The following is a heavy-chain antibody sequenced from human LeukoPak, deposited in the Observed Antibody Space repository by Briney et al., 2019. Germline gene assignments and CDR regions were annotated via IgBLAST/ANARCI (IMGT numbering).Heavy chain of an antibody. CDR3: ARDLYYYDSSGYDDPYYYNYMDV. CDR2: INWNGGST. Sequence: GGSLRLSCAASGFTFDDYGMSWVRQAPGKGLEWVSGINWNGGSTGYADSVKGRFTISRDNAKNSLYLQMHSLRAEDTAFYYCARDLYYYDSSGYDDPYYYNYMDVWGKGTTVTVSS. CDR1: GFTFDDYG. J-gene: IGHJ6*03. D-gene: IGHD3-22*01. V-gene: IGHV3-20*04.